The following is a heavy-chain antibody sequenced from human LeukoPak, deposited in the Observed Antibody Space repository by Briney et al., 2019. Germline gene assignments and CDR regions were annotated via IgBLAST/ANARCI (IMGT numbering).Heavy chain of an antibody. Sequence: ASVKVSCKASGYTFTSYGISWVRQAPGQGLEWMGWICAYNGNTNYAQKLQGRVTMTTDTSTSTAYMELRSLRSDDTAVYYCATTNTYYYDSSGRGHFDYWGQGTLVTVSS. V-gene: IGHV1-18*01. CDR3: ATTNTYYYDSSGRGHFDY. J-gene: IGHJ4*02. CDR1: GYTFTSYG. D-gene: IGHD3-22*01. CDR2: ICAYNGNT.